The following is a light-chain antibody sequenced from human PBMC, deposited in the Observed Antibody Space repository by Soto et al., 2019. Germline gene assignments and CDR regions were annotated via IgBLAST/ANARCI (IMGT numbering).Light chain of an antibody. CDR1: SRDVGTYNL. V-gene: IGLV2-23*01. CDR2: EGN. Sequence: QSALTQPASVSGSPGQSITISCTGTSRDVGTYNLVSWYQQHPGKAPKLIIYEGNKRPSGVSNRFSGSKSGNTASLTISGLQAEDEADYSCCSYAGYSNVFGTGTKLTVL. CDR3: CSYAGYSNV. J-gene: IGLJ1*01.